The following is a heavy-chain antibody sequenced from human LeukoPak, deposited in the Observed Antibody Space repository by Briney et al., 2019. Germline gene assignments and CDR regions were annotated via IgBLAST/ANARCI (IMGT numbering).Heavy chain of an antibody. CDR1: GGSISSYY. CDR3: ARHMGLGYSYGYPYFDY. CDR2: IYYSGST. V-gene: IGHV4-59*08. Sequence: LSETLSLTCTVSGGSISSYYWSWIRQPPGKGLEWIGYIYYSGSTNYNPSLKSRVTISVDTSKNQFSLKLSSVTAADTAVYYCARHMGLGYSYGYPYFDYWGQGTLITVSS. J-gene: IGHJ4*02. D-gene: IGHD5-18*01.